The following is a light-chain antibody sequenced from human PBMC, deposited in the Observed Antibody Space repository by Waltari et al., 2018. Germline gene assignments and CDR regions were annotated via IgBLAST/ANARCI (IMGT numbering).Light chain of an antibody. Sequence: DIHITQSPPTPSASVGDKVTIRCRGSQGIGGWLAWYQQKPGKAPELLIYEASSLHSGVPSRFSGSGSGTDFILTIGSLQPDDFATYYCQQYHSYPRTFGQGTKVEI. J-gene: IGKJ1*01. CDR1: QGIGGW. V-gene: IGKV1-5*03. CDR2: EAS. CDR3: QQYHSYPRT.